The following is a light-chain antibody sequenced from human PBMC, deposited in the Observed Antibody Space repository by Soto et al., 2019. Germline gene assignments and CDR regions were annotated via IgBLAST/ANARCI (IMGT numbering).Light chain of an antibody. Sequence: EIVWTQSPGTLSLSPGERATLSCRASQSVSSNYLAWYQHKPGQAPRLLIYGVSSRATGIPDRFSGSGSGTDYTLTISRLEAEDFAVYYCQQYAGSPGFTFGQGTKLEI. V-gene: IGKV3-20*01. J-gene: IGKJ2*01. CDR3: QQYAGSPGFT. CDR2: GVS. CDR1: QSVSSNY.